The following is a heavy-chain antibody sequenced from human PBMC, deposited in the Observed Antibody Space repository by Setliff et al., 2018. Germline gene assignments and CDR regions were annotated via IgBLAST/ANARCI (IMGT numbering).Heavy chain of an antibody. CDR2: ISGSGGST. V-gene: IGHV3-23*01. CDR3: TRDIVVFTDIDYDYSGMDV. J-gene: IGHJ6*02. CDR1: GFTFSSYS. D-gene: IGHD2-21*01. Sequence: GGSLRLSCAASGFTFSSYSMNWVRQAPGKGLEWVSAISGSGGSTYYADSVKGRFTISKDNSKNTLYLQMNSLRAEDTAVYYCTRDIVVFTDIDYDYSGMDVWGQGTAVTVSS.